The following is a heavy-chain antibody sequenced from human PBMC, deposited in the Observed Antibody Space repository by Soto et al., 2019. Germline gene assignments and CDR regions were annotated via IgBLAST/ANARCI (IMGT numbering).Heavy chain of an antibody. V-gene: IGHV1-24*01. CDR1: GHTLAELS. Sequence: ASVKVSCKVYGHTLAELSMNWVRQAPGKGLEWMGGFDPGNGQKFYAQKFQGRVIMTGDTSTETAYMELSSLRSEDTAVYYCAKDGNNGNNWFEPWGQGTMVTVSS. D-gene: IGHD1-20*01. CDR3: AKDGNNGNNWFEP. J-gene: IGHJ5*02. CDR2: FDPGNGQK.